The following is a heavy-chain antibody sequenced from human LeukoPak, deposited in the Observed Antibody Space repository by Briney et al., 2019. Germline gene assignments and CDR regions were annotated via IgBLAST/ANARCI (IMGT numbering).Heavy chain of an antibody. CDR1: GGSISTYY. V-gene: IGHV4-59*12. Sequence: SETLSLTCTVSGGSISTYYWTWIRQPPGKGLEWIGFSHYSGSTNYNPSLKSRVTISVDTSKNQFSLKLGSVTAADTAVYYCARVAASGYLDYWGQGTLVTVSS. D-gene: IGHD2-15*01. J-gene: IGHJ4*02. CDR2: SHYSGST. CDR3: ARVAASGYLDY.